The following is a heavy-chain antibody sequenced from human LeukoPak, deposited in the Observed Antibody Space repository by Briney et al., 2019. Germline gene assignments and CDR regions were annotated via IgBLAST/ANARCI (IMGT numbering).Heavy chain of an antibody. J-gene: IGHJ4*02. CDR2: INQDGSEK. CDR1: GFTFSNYW. D-gene: IGHD1-26*01. CDR3: ARDPEEWGLPHDY. V-gene: IGHV3-7*01. Sequence: GGSLRLSCAASGFTFSNYWMSWVRQAPGKGLEWVANINQDGSEKKYKGSVKGRFTISRDNAKNSVYLQMNSLRVEDTAVYYCARDPEEWGLPHDYWGQGTLVTVSS.